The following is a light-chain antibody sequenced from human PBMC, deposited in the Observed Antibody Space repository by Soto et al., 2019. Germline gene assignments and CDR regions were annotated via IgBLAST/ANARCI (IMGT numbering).Light chain of an antibody. CDR2: GAS. CDR1: QSVSSN. J-gene: IGKJ1*01. Sequence: EIVMMQSPATLPVSPGERATLSCRASQSVSSNLAWYQQRPGQAPRLLIYGASTRATGIPARFSGSGSGTEFTLTISSLQSEDFAVYYCQQYDNWPLTFGQGTKVDSK. V-gene: IGKV3-15*01. CDR3: QQYDNWPLT.